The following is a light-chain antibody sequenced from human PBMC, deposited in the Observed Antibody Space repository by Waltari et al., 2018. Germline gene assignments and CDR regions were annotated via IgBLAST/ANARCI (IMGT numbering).Light chain of an antibody. V-gene: IGKV4-1*01. Sequence: DIVMTQSPDSLAVSLGERATINCKSSQSVLYSSSNKSYLTWYQQKPGQPPKLLIYWASTRESGVPDRFSGSGSGTDFTLTISSLQAEDVAVYYCLQYYSTPWTFGQGTKVEIK. CDR2: WAS. J-gene: IGKJ1*01. CDR1: QSVLYSSSNKSY. CDR3: LQYYSTPWT.